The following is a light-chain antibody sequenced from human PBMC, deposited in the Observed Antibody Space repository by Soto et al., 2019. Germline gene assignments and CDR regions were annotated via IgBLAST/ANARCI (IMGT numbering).Light chain of an antibody. Sequence: QSALTQPPSASGSPGQSVTISCTGSSSDVGGYNYVSWYQHHPGKAPRLMIYEVNKRPSGVPDRFAGSKSGNTASLTVSGLQAEDEADYYCNSYGGNTNVVFGGGTKVTVL. CDR1: SSDVGGYNY. J-gene: IGLJ2*01. CDR3: NSYGGNTNVV. CDR2: EVN. V-gene: IGLV2-8*01.